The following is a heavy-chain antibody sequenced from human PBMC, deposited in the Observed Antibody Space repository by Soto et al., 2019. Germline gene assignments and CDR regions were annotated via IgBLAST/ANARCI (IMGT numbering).Heavy chain of an antibody. V-gene: IGHV3-23*01. D-gene: IGHD2-2*01. CDR2: ISANGQGI. CDR1: GFTFTYYA. CDR3: AKHRDYPRDQFHY. J-gene: IGHJ4*02. Sequence: PGGSLRLSCRASGFTFTYYAFSWVRQAPGKGLEWVSAISANGQGIYYADSVRGRFTISRDNSKNTVFLHMDSLRAEDTAVYYCAKHRDYPRDQFHYWGQGTLVTVYS.